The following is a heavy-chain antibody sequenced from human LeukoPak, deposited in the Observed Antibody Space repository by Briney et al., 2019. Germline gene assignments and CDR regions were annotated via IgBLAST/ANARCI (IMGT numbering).Heavy chain of an antibody. D-gene: IGHD6-6*01. CDR1: GGTFSSYA. V-gene: IGHV1-69*13. Sequence: SVKVSCKASGGTFSSYAISWVRQAPGQGLEWMGGIIPIFGTANYAQKFQGRVTITADESTSTAYMGLSSLRSEDTAVYYCARATSIAAPGYFDYWGQGTLVTVSS. CDR3: ARATSIAAPGYFDY. CDR2: IIPIFGTA. J-gene: IGHJ4*02.